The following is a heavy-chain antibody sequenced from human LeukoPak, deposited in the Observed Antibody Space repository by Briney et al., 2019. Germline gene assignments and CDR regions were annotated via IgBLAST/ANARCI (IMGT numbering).Heavy chain of an antibody. D-gene: IGHD4-17*01. V-gene: IGHV4-34*01. CDR1: GGSFSGYY. CDR2: INHSGST. Sequence: PSETLSLTCAVYGGSFSGYYWSWIRQPPGKGLEWIGEINHSGSTNYNPSLKSRVTISVDTSKNQFSLKLSSVTAADTAVYYCARGNYGDYSGDYFDYWGQGTLVTVSS. J-gene: IGHJ4*02. CDR3: ARGNYGDYSGDYFDY.